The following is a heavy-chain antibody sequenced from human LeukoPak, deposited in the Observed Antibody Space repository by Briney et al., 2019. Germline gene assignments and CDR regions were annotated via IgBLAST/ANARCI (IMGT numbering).Heavy chain of an antibody. CDR1: GGSISSYY. CDR2: IYYSGST. Sequence: KSSETLSPTCTVSGGSISSYYWVWIRQPPGQGLAWIGDIYYSGSTSSNPSLKSRVSMSVDTSKNQFSLKLSSVTAADTAVYYCARGRKYTSGYRVTELGSGYSDYWGQGTLVTVSS. V-gene: IGHV4-59*01. CDR3: ARGRKYTSGYRVTELGSGYSDY. D-gene: IGHD5-18*01. J-gene: IGHJ4*02.